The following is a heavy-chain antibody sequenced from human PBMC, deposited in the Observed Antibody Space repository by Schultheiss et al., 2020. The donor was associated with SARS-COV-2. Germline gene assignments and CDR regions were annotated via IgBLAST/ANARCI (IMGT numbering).Heavy chain of an antibody. CDR3: ARGRVLL. J-gene: IGHJ4*02. CDR2: INHSGST. V-gene: IGHV4-4*02. CDR1: GGSISSSNW. D-gene: IGHD2/OR15-2a*01. Sequence: SETLSLTCAVSGGSISSSNWWSWVRQPPGKGLEWIGEINHSGSTNYNPSLKSRVTISVDTSKNQFSLKLSSVTAADTAVYYCARGRVLLWGQGTLVTVSS.